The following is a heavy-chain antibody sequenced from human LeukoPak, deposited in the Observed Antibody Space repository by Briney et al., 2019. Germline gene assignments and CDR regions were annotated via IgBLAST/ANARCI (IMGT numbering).Heavy chain of an antibody. CDR1: SGSFSGYY. V-gene: IGHV4-34*01. CDR3: ARDGSGSYGPKPIDY. D-gene: IGHD3-10*01. Sequence: SETLSLTCAVSSGSFSGYYWSWIRQPPGKGLEWIGEINHSGSTNYNPSLKSRLTISLDTSKNQFSLKLSSVTAADTAVYYCARDGSGSYGPKPIDYWVQGTLVTVSS. CDR2: INHSGST. J-gene: IGHJ4*02.